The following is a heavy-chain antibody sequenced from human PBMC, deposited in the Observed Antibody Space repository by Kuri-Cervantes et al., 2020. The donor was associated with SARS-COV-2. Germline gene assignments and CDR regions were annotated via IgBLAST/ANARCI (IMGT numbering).Heavy chain of an antibody. J-gene: IGHJ4*02. D-gene: IGHD1-26*01. CDR3: ATGGSGSAY. Sequence: SVKVSCKASGFTFGSSAVQWVRQTRGQGLEWLGLIVVGSGNTDYAQKFQDRLTLSRDMSTNTAYMELSSLRSDDTAVYYCATGGSGSAYWGQGTLVTVSS. CDR1: GFTFGSSA. CDR2: IVVGSGNT. V-gene: IGHV1-58*01.